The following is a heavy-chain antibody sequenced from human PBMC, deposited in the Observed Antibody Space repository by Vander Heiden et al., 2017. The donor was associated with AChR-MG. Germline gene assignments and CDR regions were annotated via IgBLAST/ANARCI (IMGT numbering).Heavy chain of an antibody. J-gene: IGHJ6*03. CDR2: IKSKTDGRTT. Sequence: EVQLVESGGGLVKPGGSLRLSCAASGFTFSNAWMSWVRQAPGKGLEWVGRIKSKTDGRTTDYAAHVKGRFTISRDDSKNTLYLQMNSLKTEDTAVYYCTRQGYYYYYYMDVWGKGTTVTVSS. CDR3: TRQGYYYYYYMDV. V-gene: IGHV3-15*01. CDR1: GFTFSNAW.